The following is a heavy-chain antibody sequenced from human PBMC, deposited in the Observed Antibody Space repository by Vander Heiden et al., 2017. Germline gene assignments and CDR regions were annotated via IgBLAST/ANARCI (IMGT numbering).Heavy chain of an antibody. CDR2: ISYDGSNK. V-gene: IGHV3-30*18. CDR3: AKGRVEGYYYGMDV. Sequence: QVQLVESGGGVVQPGRSLRLSCAASGFTFSSYGMHWVRQAPGKGLEWVAVISYDGSNKYYADSVKGRFTISRDNSKNTLYLQMNSLRAEDTAVYYCAKGRVEGYYYGMDVWGQGTTVTVSS. CDR1: GFTFSSYG. J-gene: IGHJ6*02.